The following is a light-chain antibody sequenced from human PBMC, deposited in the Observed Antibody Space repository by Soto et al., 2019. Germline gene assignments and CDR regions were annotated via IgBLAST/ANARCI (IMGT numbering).Light chain of an antibody. V-gene: IGLV2-11*01. Sequence: QSALTQPRSVSGSPGQSVTISCTGTSSDLGGYNYVSWYQQHPGKAPKLRIYGVSKRPSGVPDRFSGSQSGNTASLTISGLHDEDEADYYCCSYAGSYTWVFGGGIKLTVL. J-gene: IGLJ2*01. CDR3: CSYAGSYTWV. CDR2: GVS. CDR1: SSDLGGYNY.